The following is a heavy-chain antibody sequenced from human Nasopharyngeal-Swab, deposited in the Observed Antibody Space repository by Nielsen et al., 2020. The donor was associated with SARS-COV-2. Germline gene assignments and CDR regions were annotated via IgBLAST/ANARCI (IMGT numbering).Heavy chain of an antibody. CDR1: GFTFGDYY. J-gene: IGHJ4*02. CDR2: ISSSSSYI. D-gene: IGHD4-23*01. Sequence: GESLKISCAASGFTFGDYYLSWIRQAPGKGLEWVSSISSSSSYIYYADSVKGRFTISRDNAKNSLYLQMNSLRAEDTAVYYCAKDSGTTVADYWGQGTLVTVSS. V-gene: IGHV3-11*06. CDR3: AKDSGTTVADY.